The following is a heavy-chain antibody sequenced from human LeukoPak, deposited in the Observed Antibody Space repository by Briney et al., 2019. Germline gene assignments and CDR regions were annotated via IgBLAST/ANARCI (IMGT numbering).Heavy chain of an antibody. D-gene: IGHD3-22*01. CDR3: AKTLVVGDGGFDY. V-gene: IGHV3-23*01. J-gene: IGHJ4*02. Sequence: PGGSLRLSCAASRLTFSSYAMSWVRQAPGKGLEWVSAISGSGGGTYYADSVKGRFTISRDNSKNTLYLQVNSLRAEDTDVYYCAKTLVVGDGGFDYWGQGTLVTVSS. CDR2: ISGSGGGT. CDR1: RLTFSSYA.